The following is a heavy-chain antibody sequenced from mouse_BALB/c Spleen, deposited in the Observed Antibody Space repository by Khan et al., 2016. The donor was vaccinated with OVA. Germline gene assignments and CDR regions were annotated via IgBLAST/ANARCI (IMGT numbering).Heavy chain of an antibody. V-gene: IGHV5-9-3*01. Sequence: EVELVESGGDLVKPGGSLKLSCSTSGFTFSTFAMSWVRQTPEKRLERVATINSGADYTYYPDSEKGRFTISRDNARSTLYLQMSSLRSEDTSTDYCSRHSSLPFAYSGHCTLVTFS. CDR2: INSGADYT. D-gene: IGHD1-3*01. CDR3: SRHSSLPFAY. J-gene: IGHJ3*01. CDR1: GFTFSTFA.